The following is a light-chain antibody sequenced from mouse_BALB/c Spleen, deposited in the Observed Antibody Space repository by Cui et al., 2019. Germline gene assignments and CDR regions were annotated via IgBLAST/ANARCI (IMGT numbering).Light chain of an antibody. CDR3: SQSTNVPWT. V-gene: IGKV1-110*01. CDR1: QSLVHSNGNTY. J-gene: IGKJ1*01. CDR2: KVS. Sequence: DVVMSQTPLPLTVSHGDQASISCRSSQSLVHSNGNTYLHWYLQKPGQSQKPLIYKVSNRFSGVPDRLSGSGSGTDFTLKVSRVEAEDLGFYFCSQSTNVPWTFGGGTKLGSK.